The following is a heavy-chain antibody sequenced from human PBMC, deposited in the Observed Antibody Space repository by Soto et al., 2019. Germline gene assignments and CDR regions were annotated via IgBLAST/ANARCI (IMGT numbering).Heavy chain of an antibody. D-gene: IGHD2-2*01. Sequence: VQLLESGGGLVQPGGSLRLSCAASGFTFSNYAMSWVRQAPGKGLGWVSAISGSGASTYYADSVKGRFTISRDNSKNTLYLQMNSLRAEDTAVYYCAKEYCASTSCNFDHWGQGTLVTVSS. CDR2: ISGSGAST. J-gene: IGHJ4*02. CDR1: GFTFSNYA. V-gene: IGHV3-23*01. CDR3: AKEYCASTSCNFDH.